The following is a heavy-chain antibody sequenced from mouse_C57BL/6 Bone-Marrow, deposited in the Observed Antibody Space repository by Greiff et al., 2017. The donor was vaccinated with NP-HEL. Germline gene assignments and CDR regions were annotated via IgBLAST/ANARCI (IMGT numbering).Heavy chain of an antibody. CDR1: GYTFTSYW. J-gene: IGHJ3*01. CDR3: ARWDYYGSSLAY. CDR2: IHPNSGST. V-gene: IGHV1-64*01. D-gene: IGHD1-1*01. Sequence: QVQLKESGAELVKPGASVKLSCKASGYTFTSYWMHWVKQRPGQGLEWIGMIHPNSGSTNYNEKFKSKATLTVDKSSSTAYMQLSSLTSEDSAVYYCARWDYYGSSLAYWGQGTLVTVSA.